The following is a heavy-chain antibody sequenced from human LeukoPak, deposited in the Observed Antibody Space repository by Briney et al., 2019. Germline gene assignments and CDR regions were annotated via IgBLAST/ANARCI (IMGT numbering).Heavy chain of an antibody. D-gene: IGHD2-2*01. V-gene: IGHV4-39*01. CDR1: GGFINSNDYY. Sequence: SETLSLTCTVSGGFINSNDYYWGWIRQPPGKGLEWIGSGSTYSNPSLKSRVTISVDTSKNQFSLKLSSVTAADTAVYYCARTTGRYCSSTSCYQAMFDPWGQGTLVTVSS. CDR2: GST. CDR3: ARTTGRYCSSTSCYQAMFDP. J-gene: IGHJ5*02.